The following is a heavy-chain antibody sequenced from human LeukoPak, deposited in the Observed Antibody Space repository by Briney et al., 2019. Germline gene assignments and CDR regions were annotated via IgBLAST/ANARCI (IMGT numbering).Heavy chain of an antibody. CDR2: INWNGGST. Sequence: GGSLRLSCAASGFTFDDYGMSWVRQAPGKGLEWVSGINWNGGSTGYADSVKGRFTISRDNSKNTLYLQMNSLRAEDTAVYYCAKLWYSSSSVAFDIWGQGTMVTVSS. CDR1: GFTFDDYG. V-gene: IGHV3-20*04. D-gene: IGHD6-6*01. CDR3: AKLWYSSSSVAFDI. J-gene: IGHJ3*02.